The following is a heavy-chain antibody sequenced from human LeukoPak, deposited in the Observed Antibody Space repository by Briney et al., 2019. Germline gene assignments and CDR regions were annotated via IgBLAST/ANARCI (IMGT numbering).Heavy chain of an antibody. CDR1: GFTFCNCA. Sequence: GGSLRLSCAASGFTFCNCAMHWVRQAPGKGLEWVALIPYDGSNKYYADSVKGRFTISRDNSKNTLYLQMDNLRAEDTAVYYCVRTMRFGELDSRLSFDYWGQGTLVTVSS. CDR2: IPYDGSNK. V-gene: IGHV3-30*04. D-gene: IGHD3-10*01. J-gene: IGHJ4*02. CDR3: VRTMRFGELDSRLSFDY.